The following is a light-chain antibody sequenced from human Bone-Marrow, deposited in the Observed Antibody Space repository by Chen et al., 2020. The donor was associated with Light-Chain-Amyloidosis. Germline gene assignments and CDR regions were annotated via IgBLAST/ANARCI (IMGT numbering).Light chain of an antibody. Sequence: DIQMTQSPSTLSASVGDRVTITCRASQSISSWLAWYQQKPGKAPKLLSYDASSLESGVPSRFSGSGSGIEFTLTISSLQPDDFATYYCQQYKSYPPMYTFGQGTKLEIK. CDR1: QSISSW. CDR2: DAS. V-gene: IGKV1-5*01. CDR3: QQYKSYPPMYT. J-gene: IGKJ2*01.